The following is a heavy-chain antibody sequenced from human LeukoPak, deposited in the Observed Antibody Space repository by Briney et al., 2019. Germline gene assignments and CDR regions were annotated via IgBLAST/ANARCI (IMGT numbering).Heavy chain of an antibody. CDR2: IYSGGST. Sequence: PGGSLRLSCAASGFTVSSNHMTWVRQAPGKGLEYVSVIYSGGSTYSADSVEARFTISRDNSKNTLYLQMNSLRAEDTAVYYCARLILGYFDLWGRGTLVTVSS. J-gene: IGHJ2*01. CDR3: ARLILGYFDL. CDR1: GFTVSSNH. V-gene: IGHV3-53*01.